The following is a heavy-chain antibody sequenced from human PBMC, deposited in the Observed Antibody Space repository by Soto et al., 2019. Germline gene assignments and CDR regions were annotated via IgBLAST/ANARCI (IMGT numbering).Heavy chain of an antibody. Sequence: SETLSLTCAVSGGSISSSNWWSWVRQPPGKGLEWIGEIYHSGSTNYNPSLKSRVTISVDKSKNQFSLKLSSVTAADTAVYYCARDGGFLDLNVPPRNYYYYYGMDVWGQGTTVTVSS. V-gene: IGHV4-4*02. CDR3: ARDGGFLDLNVPPRNYYYYYGMDV. J-gene: IGHJ6*02. CDR1: GGSISSSNW. CDR2: IYHSGST. D-gene: IGHD3-3*01.